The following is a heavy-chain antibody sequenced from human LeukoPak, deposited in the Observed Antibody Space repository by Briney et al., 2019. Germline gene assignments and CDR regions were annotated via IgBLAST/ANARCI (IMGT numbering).Heavy chain of an antibody. CDR1: GFTFDDYA. V-gene: IGHV3-9*01. D-gene: IGHD4-23*01. CDR2: ISWNSGSI. Sequence: PGGSLRLSCAASGFTFDDYAMHWVRQAPGKGLEWVSGISWNSGSIGYADSVKGRFTISRDNAKNSLYLQMNSLRAEDTALYYCAKDIDYGGNSAGAFDIWGQGTTVTVSS. CDR3: AKDIDYGGNSAGAFDI. J-gene: IGHJ3*02.